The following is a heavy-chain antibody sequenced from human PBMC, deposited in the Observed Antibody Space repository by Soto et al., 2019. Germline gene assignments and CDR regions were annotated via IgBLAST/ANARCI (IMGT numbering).Heavy chain of an antibody. Sequence: GSLRLSCAASGFTFSSYAMSWVRQAPGKGLEWVSAISGSGGSTYYADSVKGRFTISRDNSKNTLYLQMNSLRAEDTAVYYCAKDMIAVAGPTIYYYYGMDVWGQGTTVTVSS. D-gene: IGHD6-19*01. CDR1: GFTFSSYA. CDR3: AKDMIAVAGPTIYYYYGMDV. CDR2: ISGSGGST. J-gene: IGHJ6*02. V-gene: IGHV3-23*01.